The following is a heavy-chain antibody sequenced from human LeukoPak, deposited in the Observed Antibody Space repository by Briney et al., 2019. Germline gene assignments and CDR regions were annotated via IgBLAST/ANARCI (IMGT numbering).Heavy chain of an antibody. CDR3: ARHRYSDDSRGRPRIFDI. V-gene: IGHV4-39*01. Sequence: SETLSLTCTVSGGSISSSNFYWGWIRQPPGKGLEWIGSIYYSGSTYYNPSLMSRVTISVDTSKNQFSLKLSSVTAADTAVYYCARHRYSDDSRGRPRIFDIWGQGTMVTVSS. CDR1: GGSISSSNFY. D-gene: IGHD3-22*01. CDR2: IYYSGST. J-gene: IGHJ3*02.